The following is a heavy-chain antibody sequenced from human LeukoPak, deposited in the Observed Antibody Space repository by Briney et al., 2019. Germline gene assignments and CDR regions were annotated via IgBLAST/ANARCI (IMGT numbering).Heavy chain of an antibody. D-gene: IGHD6-19*01. CDR3: ARAMTRYSSGWYLGVY. J-gene: IGHJ4*02. CDR2: INPNRGGT. V-gene: IGHV1-2*02. CDR1: GYTFTGYY. Sequence: GASVKVSCKASGYTFTGYYMHWVRQAPGQGLEWMGWINPNRGGTNYAHRFQGRLNMTMDTSISTAYMELSRLRSDDTAVYYCARAMTRYSSGWYLGVYWGQGTLVTVSS.